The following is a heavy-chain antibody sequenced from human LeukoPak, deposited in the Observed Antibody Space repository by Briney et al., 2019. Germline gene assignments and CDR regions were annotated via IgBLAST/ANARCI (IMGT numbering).Heavy chain of an antibody. CDR2: IYSGGGT. CDR3: ARGFRSVTTWGYFDY. CDR1: GFTVSTNY. J-gene: IGHJ4*02. V-gene: IGHV3-66*01. D-gene: IGHD4-17*01. Sequence: GGSLRLSCAASGFTVSTNYMSWVCQAPGKGLEWVSLIYSGGGTYYADSVKGRFTISRDNSRNTLSLQMNSLRVDDTAVYYCARGFRSVTTWGYFDYWGQGALVTVSS.